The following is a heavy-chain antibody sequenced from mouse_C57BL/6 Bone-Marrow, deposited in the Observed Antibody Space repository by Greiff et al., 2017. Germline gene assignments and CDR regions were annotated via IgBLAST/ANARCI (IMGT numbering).Heavy chain of an antibody. CDR3: TRITTVVGGNY. CDR1: GFTFSDAW. D-gene: IGHD1-1*01. V-gene: IGHV6-6*01. J-gene: IGHJ2*01. CDR2: IRNKANNHAT. Sequence: EVKLVESGGGLVQPGGSMKLSCAASGFTFSDAWMDWVRQSPEKGLEWVAEIRNKANNHATYYAESVKGRFTISRDDSKSSVYLQMNSLRAEDTGIYYCTRITTVVGGNYWGQGTTLTVSS.